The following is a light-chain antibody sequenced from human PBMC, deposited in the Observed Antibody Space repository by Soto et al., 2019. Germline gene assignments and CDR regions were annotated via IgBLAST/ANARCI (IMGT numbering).Light chain of an antibody. CDR1: SSDIGGYNY. J-gene: IGLJ2*01. CDR2: EVN. V-gene: IGLV2-14*01. Sequence: QSALTQPASVSASPGQSITISCTGTSSDIGGYNYVSWYQQHPGKAPKLLIYEVNNRPSGVSSRFSGSKSGNTASLTISGLQTEDEADYYCSSFTTSSTLVVFGGGTQLTVL. CDR3: SSFTTSSTLVV.